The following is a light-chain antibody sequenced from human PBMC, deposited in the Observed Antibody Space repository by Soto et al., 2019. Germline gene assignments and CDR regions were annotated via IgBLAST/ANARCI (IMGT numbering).Light chain of an antibody. Sequence: EIVMTQSPATLSVSPGERATLSCRASQSVSSNLAWYQQKPGQAPRLLIYGASTRAPGIPARLSGRGYGTEFTITISSLQAEDFAVYYCQQYNNWPYTFGQGTKLEIK. CDR1: QSVSSN. V-gene: IGKV3-15*01. CDR2: GAS. CDR3: QQYNNWPYT. J-gene: IGKJ2*01.